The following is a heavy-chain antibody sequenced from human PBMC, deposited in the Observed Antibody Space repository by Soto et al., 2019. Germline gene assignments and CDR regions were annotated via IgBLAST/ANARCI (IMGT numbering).Heavy chain of an antibody. CDR1: GGSISSYY. D-gene: IGHD3-9*01. V-gene: IGHV4-59*01. Sequence: SETLSLTCTVSGGSISSYYWSWIRQPPGKGLEWIGYIYYSGSTNCNPSLKSRVTISVDTSKNQFSLKLSSVTAADTAVYYCARGPFPYYDILTGYYPAYYFDYWGQGTLVTVSS. J-gene: IGHJ4*02. CDR2: IYYSGST. CDR3: ARGPFPYYDILTGYYPAYYFDY.